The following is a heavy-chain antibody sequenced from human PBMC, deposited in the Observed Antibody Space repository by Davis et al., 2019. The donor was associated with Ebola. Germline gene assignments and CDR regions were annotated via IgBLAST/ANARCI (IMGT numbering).Heavy chain of an antibody. CDR1: GFTFNNAW. CDR3: TTDWGYFAP. D-gene: IGHD3-16*01. J-gene: IGHJ5*02. V-gene: IGHV3-15*01. CDR2: IKSKTDGGST. Sequence: ESLKISCAASGFTFNNAWMNWVRQTPGKGLEWVGRIKSKTDGGSTDYAAPVKGRFSISRDDSKNTLYLQMSSLKTDDTAVYYCTTDWGYFAPWGQGTLVTVSS.